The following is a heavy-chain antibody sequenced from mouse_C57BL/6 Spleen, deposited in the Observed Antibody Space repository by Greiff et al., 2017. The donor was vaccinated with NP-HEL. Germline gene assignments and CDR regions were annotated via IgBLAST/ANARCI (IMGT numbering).Heavy chain of an antibody. Sequence: QVQLQQPGAELVKPGASVKMSCKASGYTFTSYWITWVKQRPGQGLEWIGDIYPGSGSTNYNEKFKSKATLTVDTSSSTAYMQLSSLTSEDSAVYYCARGGYDGGIFDYWGQGTTLTVSS. V-gene: IGHV1-55*01. CDR2: IYPGSGST. CDR3: ARGGYDGGIFDY. CDR1: GYTFTSYW. J-gene: IGHJ2*01. D-gene: IGHD2-2*01.